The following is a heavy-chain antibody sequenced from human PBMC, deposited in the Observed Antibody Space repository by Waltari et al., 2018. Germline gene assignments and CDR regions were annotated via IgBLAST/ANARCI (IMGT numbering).Heavy chain of an antibody. CDR3: ARDLPASV. J-gene: IGHJ4*02. CDR2: IYSGGST. V-gene: IGHV3-53*02. Sequence: EVQLVETGGGLIQPGGSLRVSCAASGFTVSSNSMSWVRQAPGKGLEWVSVIYSGGSTYYAASVKGRFTISRDNSKNTLYLQMNSLRAEDTAVYYCARDLPASVWGQGTLVTVSS. CDR1: GFTVSSNS. D-gene: IGHD6-6*01.